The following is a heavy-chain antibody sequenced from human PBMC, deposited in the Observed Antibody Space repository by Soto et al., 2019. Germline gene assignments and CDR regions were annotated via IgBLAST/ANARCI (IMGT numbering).Heavy chain of an antibody. D-gene: IGHD2-21*01. Sequence: QVQLVQSGAEVKKPGASVKVSCKASGYTFTDYAMHWVRQAPGQRLEWMGWINTGNGNTKFSLKFQGRVTITRDTSATKAYMELTSLRSEDTAVYYCAKGSRMWTPDYWGQGTLVTVSS. CDR3: AKGSRMWTPDY. J-gene: IGHJ4*02. CDR2: INTGNGNT. V-gene: IGHV1-3*04. CDR1: GYTFTDYA.